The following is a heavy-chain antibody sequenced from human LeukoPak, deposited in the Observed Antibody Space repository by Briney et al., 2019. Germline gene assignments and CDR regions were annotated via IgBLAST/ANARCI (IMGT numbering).Heavy chain of an antibody. D-gene: IGHD1-26*01. CDR1: GYSISSGYY. V-gene: IGHV4-38-2*02. CDR2: IDHSGST. Sequence: SETLSLTCTVSGYSISSGYYWGWIRQPPGKGLEWIGSIDHSGSTYYNPSLKSRLTMSVDTSKNQFSLKLSSVTAADTAVYYCARVIVGPAYFDYWGQGTLVTVSS. J-gene: IGHJ4*02. CDR3: ARVIVGPAYFDY.